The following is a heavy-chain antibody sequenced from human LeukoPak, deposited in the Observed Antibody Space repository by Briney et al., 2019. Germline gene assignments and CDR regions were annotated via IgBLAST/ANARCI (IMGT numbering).Heavy chain of an antibody. CDR3: ARSGGPYYDFWSGLDWFDP. CDR1: GGSISSYY. D-gene: IGHD3-3*01. J-gene: IGHJ5*02. Sequence: SETLSLTCTVSGGSISSYYWSWIRQPPGKGLEWIGYIHYSGSTNYNPSLKSRVTISVDTSKNQFSLKLSSVTAADTAVYYCARSGGPYYDFWSGLDWFDPWGQGTLVTVSS. V-gene: IGHV4-59*01. CDR2: IHYSGST.